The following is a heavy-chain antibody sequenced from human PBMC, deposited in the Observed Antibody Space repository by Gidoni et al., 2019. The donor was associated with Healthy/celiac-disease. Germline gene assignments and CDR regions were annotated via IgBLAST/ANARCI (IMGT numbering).Heavy chain of an antibody. CDR2: IKSKTDGGTT. D-gene: IGHD3-22*01. J-gene: IGHJ3*02. CDR1: GFPFSNAW. Sequence: EVQLVESGGGLVKPGGSLRLSCAASGFPFSNAWMSWVRQAPGKGLEWVGRIKSKTDGGTTDYAAPVKGRFTISRDDSKNTLYLQMNSLKTEDTAVYYCTTETYYYELGAFDIWGQGTMVTVSS. V-gene: IGHV3-15*01. CDR3: TTETYYYELGAFDI.